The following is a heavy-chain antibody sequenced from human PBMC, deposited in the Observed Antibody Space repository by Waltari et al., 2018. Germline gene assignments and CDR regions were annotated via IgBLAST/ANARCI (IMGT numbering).Heavy chain of an antibody. D-gene: IGHD4-17*01. Sequence: QVQLQESGPGLVKPSQTLSLTCTVSGGSISSGSYYWSWIRQPAGKGLEWIGYIYTSGSTTYNPSLKSRVTISVDTSKNQFSLKLSSVTAADTAVYYCARGYGDYDYWGQGTLVTVSS. CDR2: IYTSGST. V-gene: IGHV4-61*09. CDR1: GGSISSGSYY. CDR3: ARGYGDYDY. J-gene: IGHJ4*02.